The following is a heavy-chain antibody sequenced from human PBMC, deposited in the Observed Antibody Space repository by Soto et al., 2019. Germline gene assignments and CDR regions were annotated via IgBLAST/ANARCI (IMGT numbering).Heavy chain of an antibody. Sequence: GGSLRLSCAASGFTFSSYGMHWVRQAPGKGLEWVAVISYDGSNKYYADSVKGRFTISRDNSKNTLYLQMNSLRAEDTAVYYCAKVMLPRGYSYGYLGAFDIWGQGTMVTVSS. D-gene: IGHD5-18*01. CDR1: GFTFSSYG. J-gene: IGHJ3*02. CDR3: AKVMLPRGYSYGYLGAFDI. CDR2: ISYDGSNK. V-gene: IGHV3-30*18.